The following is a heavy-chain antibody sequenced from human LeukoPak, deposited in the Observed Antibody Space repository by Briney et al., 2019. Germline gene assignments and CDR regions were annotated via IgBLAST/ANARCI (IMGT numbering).Heavy chain of an antibody. Sequence: SVKVSCKASGGTFSSYTISWVRQAPGQGLEWMGRIIPILGIANHAQKFQGRVTITADKSTSTAYMELSSLRSEDTAVYYCARGPSTYYGSGSFYFDYWGQGTLVTVSS. V-gene: IGHV1-69*02. CDR2: IIPILGIA. J-gene: IGHJ4*02. CDR1: GGTFSSYT. CDR3: ARGPSTYYGSGSFYFDY. D-gene: IGHD3-10*01.